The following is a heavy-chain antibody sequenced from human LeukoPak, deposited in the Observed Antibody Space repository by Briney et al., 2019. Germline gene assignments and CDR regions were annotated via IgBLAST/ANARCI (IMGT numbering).Heavy chain of an antibody. CDR3: ASHRRSHGSEY. Sequence: PSETLSLTCPVSGGSISSSSNYWGWIRQPPGEGLEWIWSIYYSGSTDYSPSLKSRLTISADTSKNQFSLKLTSVTAADTAVYYCASHRRSHGSEYWGQGTLVTVSS. J-gene: IGHJ4*02. D-gene: IGHD3-10*01. V-gene: IGHV4-39*07. CDR2: IYYSGST. CDR1: GGSISSSSNY.